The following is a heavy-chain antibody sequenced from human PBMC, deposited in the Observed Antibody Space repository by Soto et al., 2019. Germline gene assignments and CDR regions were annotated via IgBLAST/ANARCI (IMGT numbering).Heavy chain of an antibody. Sequence: ASVKVSCKASGYTFTSYGIRWVRQAPGQGLEWMGWISAYNGNTNYAQKLQGRVTMTTDTSTSTAYMELRSLRSDDTAVYYCARDKDDFWSGYSNDGFDPWGQGTMVTVYS. V-gene: IGHV1-18*01. CDR3: ARDKDDFWSGYSNDGFDP. CDR1: GYTFTSYG. J-gene: IGHJ5*02. CDR2: ISAYNGNT. D-gene: IGHD3-3*01.